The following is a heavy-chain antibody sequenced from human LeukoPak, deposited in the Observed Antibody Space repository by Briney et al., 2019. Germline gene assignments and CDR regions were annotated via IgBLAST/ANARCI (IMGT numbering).Heavy chain of an antibody. Sequence: GRCLRLSCAASGFTVSSNYIGWVRHAPGNWIELVSIIYSGGSTYYADSVKGRFTISRDNSKNTVYLQMNSLRAEDTAVYYCGRTTAGSGNWFDPWGQGTLVTVSP. CDR1: GFTVSSNY. CDR2: IYSGGST. D-gene: IGHD6-13*01. V-gene: IGHV3-53*01. J-gene: IGHJ5*02. CDR3: GRTTAGSGNWFDP.